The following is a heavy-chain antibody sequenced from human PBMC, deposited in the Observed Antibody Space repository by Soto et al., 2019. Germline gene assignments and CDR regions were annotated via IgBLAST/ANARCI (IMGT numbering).Heavy chain of an antibody. D-gene: IGHD3-9*01. CDR2: INHSGST. J-gene: IGHJ4*02. V-gene: IGHV4-34*01. CDR3: ARDCWLLRLYFDY. Sequence: SETLSLTCAVYGGSFSGYYWSWIRQPPGKGLEWIGEINHSGSTNYNPSLKSRVTISVDTSKNQFSLKLSSVTAADTAVYYCARDCWLLRLYFDYWGQGTLVTVSS. CDR1: GGSFSGYY.